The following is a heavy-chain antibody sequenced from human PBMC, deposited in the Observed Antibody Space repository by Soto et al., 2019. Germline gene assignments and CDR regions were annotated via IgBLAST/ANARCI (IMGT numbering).Heavy chain of an antibody. CDR2: ISSSSSYI. V-gene: IGHV3-21*01. D-gene: IGHD5-12*01. Sequence: EVQLVESGGGLVKPGGSLRLSCAASGFTFSSYSMNWVRQAPGKGLVWVSSISSSSSYIYYSDSVKGRFTISRDNAKNTMYLQMNSLRAEDTAVYYCARDNRGMKCLRLKETSDRGFDYWGQVTLVTVSS. J-gene: IGHJ4*02. CDR3: ARDNRGMKCLRLKETSDRGFDY. CDR1: GFTFSSYS.